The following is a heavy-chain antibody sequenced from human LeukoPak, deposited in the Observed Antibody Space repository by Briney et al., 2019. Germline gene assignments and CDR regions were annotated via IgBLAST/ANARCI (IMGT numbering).Heavy chain of an antibody. CDR2: FSRAGDRT. Sequence: GGSLRLSCVGSGLIFSSYDMGWVRQAPGEGLEWVSSFSRAGDRTYYEASVKGRFPISRDNSRNTLYLQMNSLRAEDTAVYYCARGESFAFDVWGQGTMVTVSS. V-gene: IGHV3-23*01. CDR3: ARGESFAFDV. J-gene: IGHJ3*01. CDR1: GLIFSSYD.